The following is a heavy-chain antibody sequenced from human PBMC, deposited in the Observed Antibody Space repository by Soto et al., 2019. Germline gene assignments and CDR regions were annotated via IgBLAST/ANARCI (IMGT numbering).Heavy chain of an antibody. J-gene: IGHJ4*02. Sequence: EVQLVESGGGLVQPGGSLRLSCAASGFTFSSYAMSWVRQAPGKGLEWVSAISGSGGSTYYADSVKGRFTISRDNYKNTLYLQMNSLRAEDTAVYYCANAATYYYDSSGYYYGYWGQGTLVTVSS. D-gene: IGHD3-22*01. CDR1: GFTFSSYA. CDR3: ANAATYYYDSSGYYYGY. CDR2: ISGSGGST. V-gene: IGHV3-23*04.